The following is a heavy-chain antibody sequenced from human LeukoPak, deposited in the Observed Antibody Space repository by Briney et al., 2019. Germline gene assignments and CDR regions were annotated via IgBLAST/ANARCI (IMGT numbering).Heavy chain of an antibody. J-gene: IGHJ4*02. CDR3: AKEQSSGWYRTADY. D-gene: IGHD6-19*01. Sequence: GGSLRLSCAASGFTFETHDMNWVRRAPGKGLEWVGVASRGGVCQNYGDSVEGRFTISRDQSDNTLLLQMNSLRPEDTAIYYCAKEQSSGWYRTADYWGQGTLVTVSS. CDR2: ASRGGVCQ. V-gene: IGHV3-30*18. CDR1: GFTFETHD.